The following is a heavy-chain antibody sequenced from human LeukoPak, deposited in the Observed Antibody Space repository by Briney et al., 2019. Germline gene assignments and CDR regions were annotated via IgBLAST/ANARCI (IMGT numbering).Heavy chain of an antibody. CDR3: ARYSSGSYQAGLDA. V-gene: IGHV4-34*01. CDR2: INHSGST. CDR1: GGSFSGYY. D-gene: IGHD6-19*01. J-gene: IGHJ6*02. Sequence: SETLSLTCAVYGGSFSGYYWSWIRQPPGKGLEWIGEINHSGSTNYNPSLKSRGTISVDTSKNQFSLQLSSVTAADTAVYYCARYSSGSYQAGLDAWGQGTPVTASS.